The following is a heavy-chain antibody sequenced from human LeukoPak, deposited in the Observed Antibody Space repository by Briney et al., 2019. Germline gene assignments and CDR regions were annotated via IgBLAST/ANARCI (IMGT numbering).Heavy chain of an antibody. CDR1: GYTFTSYG. D-gene: IGHD1-14*01. J-gene: IGHJ6*03. Sequence: SVKVSCKASGYTFTSYGISWVRQAPGQGLEWMGGIIPIFGTANYAQKFQGRVTITADKSTSTAYMELSSLRSEDTAVYYCASEKTATHYYYYMDVWGKGTTVTVSS. V-gene: IGHV1-69*06. CDR3: ASEKTATHYYYYMDV. CDR2: IIPIFGTA.